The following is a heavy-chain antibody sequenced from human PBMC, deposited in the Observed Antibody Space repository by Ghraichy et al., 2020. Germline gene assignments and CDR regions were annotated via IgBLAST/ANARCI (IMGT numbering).Heavy chain of an antibody. CDR1: GYTFTGYY. J-gene: IGHJ4*01. V-gene: IGHV1-2*02. CDR3: ARESGVAGTVCEY. CDR2: IYPNSGGT. Sequence: ASVKVSCKASGYTFTGYYMHWVRQAPGQGLEWMGWIYPNSGGTNYAQKFQGRVTMTRDTSISTAYMELSRLRSDDTAVYYCARESGVAGTVCEYWGHGTLVTVSS. D-gene: IGHD6-19*01.